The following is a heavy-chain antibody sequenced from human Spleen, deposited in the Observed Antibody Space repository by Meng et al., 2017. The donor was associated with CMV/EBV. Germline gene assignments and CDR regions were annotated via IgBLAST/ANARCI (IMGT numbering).Heavy chain of an antibody. Sequence: GESLKISCAASGFIFDSYEINWVRQAPGKGLDWVAFIRNDGSVIYYADSVKGRFTISRDNSKNTLYLQMKNLRAADTAVYYCAKAVVGATGYWGQGTLVTVSS. V-gene: IGHV3-30*02. J-gene: IGHJ4*02. CDR3: AKAVVGATGY. D-gene: IGHD1-26*01. CDR1: GFIFDSYE. CDR2: IRNDGSVI.